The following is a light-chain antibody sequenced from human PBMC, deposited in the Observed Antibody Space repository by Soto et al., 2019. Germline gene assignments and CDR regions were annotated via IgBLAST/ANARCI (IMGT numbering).Light chain of an antibody. CDR3: GSYTSSSTLYV. J-gene: IGLJ1*01. Sequence: QSALTQPASVSGSPGQSITISCTGTSSDVGGYNYVSWYQQHPGKAPKLMIYEVTNRPSGVSDRFSGSKSGNTASLTISGFQVEDEADYYCGSYTSSSTLYVFGAGTKVTVL. CDR1: SSDVGGYNY. CDR2: EVT. V-gene: IGLV2-14*01.